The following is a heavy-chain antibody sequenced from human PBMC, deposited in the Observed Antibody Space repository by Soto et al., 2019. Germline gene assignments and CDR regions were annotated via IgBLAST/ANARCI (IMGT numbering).Heavy chain of an antibody. CDR2: INAGSGNT. Sequence: SVKVSEKATGYTFSAYTMNWVRQAPVQSLEWMGWINAGSGNTKYSQNFQGRVSITRDTSASTVYMELTGLTSEDTAVYYCARDTETLGPRANDALDIWGQGTTVTVSS. CDR1: GYTFSAYT. CDR3: ARDTETLGPRANDALDI. D-gene: IGHD3-3*02. V-gene: IGHV1-3*01. J-gene: IGHJ3*02.